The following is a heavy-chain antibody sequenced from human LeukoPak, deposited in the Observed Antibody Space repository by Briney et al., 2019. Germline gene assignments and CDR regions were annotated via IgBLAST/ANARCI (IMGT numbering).Heavy chain of an antibody. V-gene: IGHV1-2*02. J-gene: IGHJ4*02. Sequence: ASVKVSFKASGYKFTDDYMHWVRHAPGQGLEFMGWINPYSGFTNYAQKFKGRVTMTRDASISTAYWEVRSLTSDGTAVYYCAPTAEAYTSWWKVWGQGTLVTVSS. CDR2: INPYSGFT. CDR1: GYKFTDDY. CDR3: APTAEAYTSWWKV. D-gene: IGHD3-16*01.